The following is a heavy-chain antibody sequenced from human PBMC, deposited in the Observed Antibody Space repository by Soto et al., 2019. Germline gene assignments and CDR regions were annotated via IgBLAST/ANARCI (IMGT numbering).Heavy chain of an antibody. J-gene: IGHJ4*02. CDR2: IWYDGSNK. CDR3: AREFGREGYFDY. D-gene: IGHD1-26*01. Sequence: GGSLRLSCAASGFTFSSYGMHWVRQAPGKGLEWVAVIWYDGSNKYYADSVKGRFTISRDNSKNTLYLQMNSQRAEDTAVYYCAREFGREGYFDYWGQGTLLTVSS. V-gene: IGHV3-33*01. CDR1: GFTFSSYG.